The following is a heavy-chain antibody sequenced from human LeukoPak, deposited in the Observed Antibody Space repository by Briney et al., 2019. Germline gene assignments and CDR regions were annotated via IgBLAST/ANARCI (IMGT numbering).Heavy chain of an antibody. CDR2: IRYDGSNK. J-gene: IGHJ6*03. CDR1: GFTFSSYG. Sequence: GGSLRLSCAASGFTFSSYGMHWVRQAPDKGLEWVAFIRYDGSNKYYADSVKGRFTISRDNSKSTLYLQMNSLRAEDTAVYYCAKDSAGYFDWLLHFRYYYYYMDVWGKGTTVTISS. CDR3: AKDSAGYFDWLLHFRYYYYYMDV. D-gene: IGHD3-9*01. V-gene: IGHV3-30*02.